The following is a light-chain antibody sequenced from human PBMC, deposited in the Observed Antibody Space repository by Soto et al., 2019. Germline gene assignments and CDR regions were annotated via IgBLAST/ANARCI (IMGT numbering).Light chain of an antibody. CDR3: QQYGSSSPWT. CDR1: QIISSW. Sequence: DIQITQSPSTLSASVGDIVTITCRASQIISSWLAWYQQKPVRSPKLLIYKASSLETGVTSRFSGSGSGTEFTLIISSLQPDDFASYYCQQYGSSSPWTFGQGTKVEIK. J-gene: IGKJ1*01. CDR2: KAS. V-gene: IGKV1-5*03.